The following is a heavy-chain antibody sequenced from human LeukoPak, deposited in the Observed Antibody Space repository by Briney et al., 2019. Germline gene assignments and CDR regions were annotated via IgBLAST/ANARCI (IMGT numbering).Heavy chain of an antibody. D-gene: IGHD3-3*01. CDR2: INHSGST. CDR3: ARARSTIFGVVLKYYFDY. V-gene: IGHV4-34*01. J-gene: IGHJ4*02. Sequence: PSETLSLTCAVYGGSFSGYYWSWIRQPPGKGLEWIGEINHSGSTNYNPSLKSRVTISVDTSKNQFSLKLSSVTAADTAVYYCARARSTIFGVVLKYYFDYWGQGTLVTASS. CDR1: GGSFSGYY.